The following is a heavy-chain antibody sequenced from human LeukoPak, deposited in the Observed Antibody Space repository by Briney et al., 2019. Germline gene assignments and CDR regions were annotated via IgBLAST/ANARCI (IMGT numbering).Heavy chain of an antibody. D-gene: IGHD3-22*01. Sequence: ASVKGSCKASGYTFTSYGISWVRHAPGQGLEWRGWSTAYNGNTNYAQKRQGRVTMTTDTSTSTAYMELRSLRSDGTAVYYCAREGVYYYDSSGYSPLDYWGQGTLVTVSS. CDR2: STAYNGNT. V-gene: IGHV1-18*01. CDR1: GYTFTSYG. J-gene: IGHJ4*02. CDR3: AREGVYYYDSSGYSPLDY.